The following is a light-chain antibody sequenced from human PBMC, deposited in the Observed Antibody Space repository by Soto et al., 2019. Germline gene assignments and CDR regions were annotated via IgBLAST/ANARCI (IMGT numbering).Light chain of an antibody. J-gene: IGLJ2*01. V-gene: IGLV1-51*01. Sequence: QSVLTQPPSVSAAPGQKVTISCSGSSSNIGNHHVSWYQQLPGTAPKLLIYDNNKRPSGIPGRFSVSKSGTSATLAITGLHTGDEADYYCGAWDSSLSAVLFGGGTKLTVL. CDR1: SSNIGNHH. CDR3: GAWDSSLSAVL. CDR2: DNN.